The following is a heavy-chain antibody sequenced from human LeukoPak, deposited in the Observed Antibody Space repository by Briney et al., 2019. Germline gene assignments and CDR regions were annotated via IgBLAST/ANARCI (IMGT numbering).Heavy chain of an antibody. J-gene: IGHJ4*02. D-gene: IGHD3-22*01. CDR3: ARRAGDYSHPYDY. CDR1: GFTFSSYA. CDR2: IYSGGST. Sequence: GGSLRLSCAASGFTFSSYAMSWVRQAPGKGLEWVSFIYSGGSTYYTDSVKGRFTISRDNSKNTLYLQMNSLRAEDTAVYYCARRAGDYSHPYDYWGQGILVTVSS. V-gene: IGHV3-53*01.